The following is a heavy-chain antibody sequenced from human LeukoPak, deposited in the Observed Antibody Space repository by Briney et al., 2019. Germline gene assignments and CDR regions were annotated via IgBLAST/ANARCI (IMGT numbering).Heavy chain of an antibody. Sequence: TGGSPRLSCAASGFTFSSYWMSWVRQAPGKGLEWVANIKQDGSEKYYVDSVKGRFTISRDNAKNSLYLQMNSLRAEDTAVYYCARDIVFYYYDSSGYFGAFDIWGQGTMVTVSS. CDR2: IKQDGSEK. CDR3: ARDIVFYYYDSSGYFGAFDI. D-gene: IGHD3-22*01. J-gene: IGHJ3*02. V-gene: IGHV3-7*01. CDR1: GFTFSSYW.